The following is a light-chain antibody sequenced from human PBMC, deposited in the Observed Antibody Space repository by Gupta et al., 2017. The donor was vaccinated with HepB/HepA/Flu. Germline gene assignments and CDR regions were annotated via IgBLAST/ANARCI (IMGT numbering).Light chain of an antibody. V-gene: IGLV2-8*01. Sequence: QSALTQPPSASGSPGQSVTISCTGTTSDIGTYHYVSWYQQHPGTPHKLIIYEVTKRPAGVPDRFSGSRSGNTASLTVSEHQAEDEADYYCGAYGGANNFVFGSGTTVAV. CDR1: TSDIGTYHY. J-gene: IGLJ1*01. CDR2: EVT. CDR3: GAYGGANNFV.